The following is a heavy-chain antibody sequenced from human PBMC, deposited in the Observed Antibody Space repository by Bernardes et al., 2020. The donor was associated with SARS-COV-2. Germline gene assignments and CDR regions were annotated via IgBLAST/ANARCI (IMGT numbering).Heavy chain of an antibody. CDR2: IHYSGTT. CDR1: GGSILSANR. V-gene: IGHV4-4*01. CDR3: ASQGGWYIDS. J-gene: IGHJ4*02. Sequence: TLSTTCAALGGSILSANRWSWVRQTPGQGLEWIGEIHYSGTTKYNPSFQNRVTISVDTSKNQWSLRMTSMSAADTAVYFCASQGGWYIDSWGQGTLVTVSS. D-gene: IGHD6-19*01.